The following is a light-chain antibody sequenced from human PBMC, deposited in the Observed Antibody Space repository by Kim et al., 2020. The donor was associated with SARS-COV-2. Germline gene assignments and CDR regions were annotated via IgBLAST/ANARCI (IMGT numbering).Light chain of an antibody. J-gene: IGKJ2*01. CDR3: KHWDNLPYT. V-gene: IGKV1-33*01. CDR1: EDISNY. CDR2: DVS. Sequence: SASGGDSVTNTCQAREDISNYGNGSQQKTGRAHKLRIYDVSYLEPGAPSRFSGSVSGTDFTFILSSLQPEDIATYYCKHWDNLPYTLGEGTKLEI.